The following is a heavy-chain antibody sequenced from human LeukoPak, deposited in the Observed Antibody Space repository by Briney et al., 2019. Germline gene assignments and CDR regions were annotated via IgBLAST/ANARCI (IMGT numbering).Heavy chain of an antibody. CDR1: GGSISSGGYY. J-gene: IGHJ4*02. V-gene: IGHV4-30-2*01. Sequence: PSQTLSLTCTVSGGSISSGGYYWSWIRQPPGKGLEWIGEIYHSGSTTYNPSLKSRVTISLDKSKNQFSLKLSSVTAADTAVYYCARGDSSGWPRGEYFDYWGQGTLVTVSS. CDR3: ARGDSSGWPRGEYFDY. D-gene: IGHD3-22*01. CDR2: IYHSGST.